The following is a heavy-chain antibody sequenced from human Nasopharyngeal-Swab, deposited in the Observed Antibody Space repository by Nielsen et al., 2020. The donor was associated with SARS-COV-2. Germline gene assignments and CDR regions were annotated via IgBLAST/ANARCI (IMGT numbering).Heavy chain of an antibody. Sequence: ASVKVSCKASGYTFTSYDINWVRQATGQGLEWMGWMNPNSGNTGYAQKFQGRVTMTRNTSISTAYMELSSLRSEDTAVYYCARDLRGAARRITQFDPWGQGTLVTVSS. CDR1: GYTFTSYD. V-gene: IGHV1-8*01. CDR2: MNPNSGNT. J-gene: IGHJ5*02. CDR3: ARDLRGAARRITQFDP. D-gene: IGHD3-10*01.